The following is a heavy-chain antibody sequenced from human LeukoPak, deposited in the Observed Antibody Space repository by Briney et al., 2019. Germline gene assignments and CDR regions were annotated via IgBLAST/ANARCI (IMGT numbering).Heavy chain of an antibody. CDR1: EGTFSSYA. J-gene: IGHJ4*02. V-gene: IGHV1-69*01. Sequence: SVKVSCKASEGTFSSYAISWVRQAPGQGLEWMGGIIPIFGTANYAQKFQGRVTITADESTSTAYMELSSLRSEDTAVYYCARVEDRDSSGYLSYWGQGTLVTVSS. CDR2: IIPIFGTA. CDR3: ARVEDRDSSGYLSY. D-gene: IGHD3-22*01.